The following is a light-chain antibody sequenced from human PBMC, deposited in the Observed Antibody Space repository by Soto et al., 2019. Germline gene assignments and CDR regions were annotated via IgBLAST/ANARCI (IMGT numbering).Light chain of an antibody. J-gene: IGKJ4*01. CDR2: DAS. CDR3: QQHDSLPLT. V-gene: IGKV1-33*01. CDR1: QDIHSF. Sequence: DIQMTQSPSSLSASVGDRVTIACQATQDIHSFLAWYQQKPGKAPKFLIFDASNLERGVPSRFSGSGSGTDFTFTISSLQPEDIATYFCQQHDSLPLTFGGGTKVEV.